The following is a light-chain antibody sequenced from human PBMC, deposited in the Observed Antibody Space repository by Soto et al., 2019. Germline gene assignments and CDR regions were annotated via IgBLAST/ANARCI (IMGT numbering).Light chain of an antibody. V-gene: IGKV3-20*01. J-gene: IGKJ1*01. CDR3: QQYGSSGT. Sequence: IVMTQYPATLSVSPGERPTLPCRASQSGSSNLAWYQQKPGQAPRLLIYDTSSRATGIPDRCSGSWSGTYFTLTISRLEPEDFAVYYCQQYGSSGTFGQGTKVDIK. CDR1: QSGSSN. CDR2: DTS.